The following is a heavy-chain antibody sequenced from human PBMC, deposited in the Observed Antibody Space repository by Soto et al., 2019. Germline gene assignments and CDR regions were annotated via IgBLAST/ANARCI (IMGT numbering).Heavy chain of an antibody. CDR3: ARDTDDHYDFWSGYDWPDAFDI. D-gene: IGHD3-3*01. CDR2: INAGNGNT. CDR1: GYTFTSYA. J-gene: IGHJ3*02. V-gene: IGHV1-3*01. Sequence: ASVKVSCKASGYTFTSYAMHWVRQAPGQRLEWMGWINAGNGNTKYSQKFQGRVTITRDTSASTAYMELSSLRSEDTAVYYCARDTDDHYDFWSGYDWPDAFDIWGQGTMVTVSS.